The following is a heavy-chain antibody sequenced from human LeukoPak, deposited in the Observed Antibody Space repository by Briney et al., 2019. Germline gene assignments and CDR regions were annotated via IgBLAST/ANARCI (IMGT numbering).Heavy chain of an antibody. CDR3: ARWADKSGSSSRVAFDI. D-gene: IGHD6-6*01. V-gene: IGHV4-59*12. CDR1: GGSISSYY. J-gene: IGHJ3*02. Sequence: PSETLSLTCTVSGGSISSYYWSWIRQPPGKGLEWIGYIYYSGSTNYNPSLMSRVTISVNTSKNQFSLNVSSVTAADTAVYYCARWADKSGSSSRVAFDIWGQGTMVTVSS. CDR2: IYYSGST.